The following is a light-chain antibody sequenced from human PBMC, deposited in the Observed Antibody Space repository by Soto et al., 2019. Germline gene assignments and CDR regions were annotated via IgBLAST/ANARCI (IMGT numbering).Light chain of an antibody. Sequence: QSALTQPPSASGSPGQSVTISCTGTKNDIGVYDFVSWYQHHPGKAPRLIIYEVVQRPSGVPDRFSGSKSGNTASLTISGLQAEDEADYYCWSYTSSDNWVFGGGTQLTVL. CDR3: WSYTSSDNWV. J-gene: IGLJ3*02. CDR1: KNDIGVYDF. V-gene: IGLV2-8*01. CDR2: EVV.